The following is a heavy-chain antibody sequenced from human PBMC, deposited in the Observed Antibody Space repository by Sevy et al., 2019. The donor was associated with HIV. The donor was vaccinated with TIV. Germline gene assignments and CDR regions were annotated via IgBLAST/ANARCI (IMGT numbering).Heavy chain of an antibody. CDR1: GFTFSSYA. J-gene: IGHJ4*02. D-gene: IGHD6-19*01. CDR2: ISGSGGST. Sequence: GGSLRLSCAASGFTFSSYAMSWVRQAPGKGLEWVSAISGSGGSTYYEDSVKGRFTISRDNSKNTLYLQMNSLRAEDTAVYYCAKGRGAWAVAGHFDYWGQGTLVTVSS. CDR3: AKGRGAWAVAGHFDY. V-gene: IGHV3-23*01.